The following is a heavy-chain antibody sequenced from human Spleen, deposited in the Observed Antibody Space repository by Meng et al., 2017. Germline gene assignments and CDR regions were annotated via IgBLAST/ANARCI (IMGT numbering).Heavy chain of an antibody. J-gene: IGHJ6*02. CDR1: GFTFSDYY. Sequence: GESLKISCAASGFTFSDYYMCWIRQAPGKGQEWVSYISSSGSNIYSADSVKGQFTISRDNAKNSLYLQMNSLRAEDTAVYYCARDRGPVYYYGMDVWGQGTMVTVSS. V-gene: IGHV3-11*01. CDR2: ISSSGSNI. D-gene: IGHD1-26*01. CDR3: ARDRGPVYYYGMDV.